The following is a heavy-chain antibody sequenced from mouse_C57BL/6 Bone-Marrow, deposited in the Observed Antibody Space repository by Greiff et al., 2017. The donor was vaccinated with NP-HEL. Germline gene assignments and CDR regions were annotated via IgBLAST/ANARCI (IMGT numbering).Heavy chain of an antibody. D-gene: IGHD2-2*01. V-gene: IGHV3-8*01. CDR2: ISYSGST. CDR1: GYSITSDY. CDR3: AKSPLRLRQNYNAMDY. Sequence: EVQVVESGPGLAKPSQTLSLTCSVTGYSITSDYWNWIRKFPGNKLEYMGYISYSGSTYYNPSLNSRISIIRDTSKNQYYLQLHPVTTEDTATYYCAKSPLRLRQNYNAMDYWGQGTSVTVSS. J-gene: IGHJ4*01.